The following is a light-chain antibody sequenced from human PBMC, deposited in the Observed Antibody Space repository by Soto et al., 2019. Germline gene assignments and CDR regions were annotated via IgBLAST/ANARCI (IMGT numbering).Light chain of an antibody. CDR3: QQYNNWPPWT. J-gene: IGKJ1*01. V-gene: IGKV3-15*01. CDR2: GAS. Sequence: EIVMTQSPATLSVSPGERATLSCRASQSVSSDLAWYQQKPGQAPRLLIYGASTRATGIPARFRGSGSGTEFTLTISSLQSEDFAVYYRQQYNNWPPWTFGQGTKVAIK. CDR1: QSVSSD.